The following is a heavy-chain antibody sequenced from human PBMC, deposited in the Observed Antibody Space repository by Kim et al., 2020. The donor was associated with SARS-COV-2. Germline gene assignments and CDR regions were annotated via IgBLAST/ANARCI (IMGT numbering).Heavy chain of an antibody. CDR3: AREELSSRGIAVAGGVDY. CDR1: GGSVSSGSYY. D-gene: IGHD6-19*01. V-gene: IGHV4-61*01. Sequence: SETLSLTCTVSGGSVSSGSYYWSWIRQPPGKGLEWIGYIYYSGSTNYNPSLKSRVTISVDTSKNQFSLKLSSVTAADTAVYYCAREELSSRGIAVAGGVDYWGQGTLVTVSS. J-gene: IGHJ4*02. CDR2: IYYSGST.